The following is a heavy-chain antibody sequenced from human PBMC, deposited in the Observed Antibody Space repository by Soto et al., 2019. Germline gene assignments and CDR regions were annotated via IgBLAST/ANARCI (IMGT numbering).Heavy chain of an antibody. CDR2: IIPILGIA. D-gene: IGHD4-4*01. V-gene: IGHV1-69*02. CDR1: GGTFSSYT. Sequence: QVPLVQSGAEVKKPGSSVKVSCKASGGTFSSYTISWVRQAPGQGLEWMGRIIPILGIANYAQKFQGRVTITADKSTSTAYMELSSLRSEDTAVYYCAKGVTPTYFDYWGQGTLVTVSS. J-gene: IGHJ4*02. CDR3: AKGVTPTYFDY.